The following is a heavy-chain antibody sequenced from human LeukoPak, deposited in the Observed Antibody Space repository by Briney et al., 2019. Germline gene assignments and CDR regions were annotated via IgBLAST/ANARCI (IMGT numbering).Heavy chain of an antibody. CDR1: GFTVSSNY. J-gene: IGHJ3*01. Sequence: PGGSLRLSCAASGFTVSSNYMSWVRQAPGKGLEWVSTIFGSGDRTQYTDSVKGRFTISRDNSKNTLYLQMNSLRAEDTAVYYCAKDPNGDYIGTFDGRGQGTMVTVSS. V-gene: IGHV3-23*01. CDR2: IFGSGDRT. D-gene: IGHD4-17*01. CDR3: AKDPNGDYIGTFDG.